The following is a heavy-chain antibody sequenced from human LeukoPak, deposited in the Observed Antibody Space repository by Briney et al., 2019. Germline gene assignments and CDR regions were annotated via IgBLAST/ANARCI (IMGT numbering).Heavy chain of an antibody. J-gene: IGHJ6*04. D-gene: IGHD6-19*01. Sequence: SETLSLTCAVYGGSFSGYYWSWIRQPPGKGLEWIGEINHSGSTNYYPSLKSRVTISVDTSKNQFSLKLSSVTAADTAVYYCARGRNSYSSGWFRDYGMDVWGKGTTVTVSS. CDR3: ARGRNSYSSGWFRDYGMDV. V-gene: IGHV4-34*01. CDR1: GGSFSGYY. CDR2: INHSGST.